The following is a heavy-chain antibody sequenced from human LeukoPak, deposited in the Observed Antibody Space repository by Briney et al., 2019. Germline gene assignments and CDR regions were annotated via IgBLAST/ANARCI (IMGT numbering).Heavy chain of an antibody. CDR1: GYTFTSYD. Sequence: ASVKVSCKASGYTFTSYDINWVRQATGQGLEWMGWMNPNSGNTGYAQKFQGRVTMTRNTSTSTAYMELSSLRSEDTAVYYCARTDNPAPLGAFDIWGQGTMVTVSS. D-gene: IGHD5-24*01. V-gene: IGHV1-8*01. CDR3: ARTDNPAPLGAFDI. J-gene: IGHJ3*02. CDR2: MNPNSGNT.